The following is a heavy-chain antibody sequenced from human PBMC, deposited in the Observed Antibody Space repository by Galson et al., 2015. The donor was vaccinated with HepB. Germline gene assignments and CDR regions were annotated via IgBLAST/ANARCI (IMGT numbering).Heavy chain of an antibody. D-gene: IGHD5-18*01. J-gene: IGHJ6*02. CDR2: FDPEDGET. Sequence: SVKVSCKVSGYTLTELSMHWVRQAPGKGLEWMGGFDPEDGETIYAQKFQGRVTMTEDTSTDTAYMELSSLRSEDTAVYYCATLQLWPKGDYYYYYGMDVWGQGTTVTVSS. CDR3: ATLQLWPKGDYYYYYGMDV. V-gene: IGHV1-24*01. CDR1: GYTLTELS.